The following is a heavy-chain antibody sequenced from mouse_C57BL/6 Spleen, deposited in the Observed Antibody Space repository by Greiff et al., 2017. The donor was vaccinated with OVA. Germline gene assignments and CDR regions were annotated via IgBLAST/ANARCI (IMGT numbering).Heavy chain of an antibody. V-gene: IGHV5-16*01. CDR3: ARDSLDGYYFDY. CDR1: GFTFSDYY. J-gene: IGHJ2*01. Sequence: EVKVVESEGGLVQPGSSMKLSCTASGFTFSDYYMAWVRQVPEKGLEWVANINYDGSSTYYLDSLKSRFIISRDNAKNILYLQMSSLKSEDTATYYCARDSLDGYYFDYWGQGTTLTVSS. D-gene: IGHD2-3*01. CDR2: INYDGSST.